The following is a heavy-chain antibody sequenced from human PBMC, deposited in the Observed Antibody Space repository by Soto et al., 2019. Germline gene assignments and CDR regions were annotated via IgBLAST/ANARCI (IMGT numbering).Heavy chain of an antibody. CDR2: INAGNGNT. V-gene: IGHV1-3*01. Sequence: VASVKVSCKASGYTFTSYAMHWVRQAPGQRLEWMGWINAGNGNTKYSQKFQGRVTITRDTSASTAYMELSSLRSEDTAVYYCARDQRWLQFGAFDIWGQGTMVTVSS. D-gene: IGHD5-12*01. J-gene: IGHJ3*02. CDR1: GYTFTSYA. CDR3: ARDQRWLQFGAFDI.